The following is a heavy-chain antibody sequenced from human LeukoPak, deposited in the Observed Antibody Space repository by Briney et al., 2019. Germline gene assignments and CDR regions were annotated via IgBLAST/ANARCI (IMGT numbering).Heavy chain of an antibody. Sequence: GGSLRLSCAASGFTFSSYAMSWVRQAPGKGLEWVSAISGSGCKSYYAHCVEGRFTGYRDNAKNPLYLQMNSLRAEDTGVYYGAKEKFRRVGDRSLDYRGQGTLVTVSS. D-gene: IGHD1-26*01. CDR2: ISGSGCKS. V-gene: IGHV3-23*01. CDR3: AKEKFRRVGDRSLDY. CDR1: GFTFSSYA. J-gene: IGHJ4*02.